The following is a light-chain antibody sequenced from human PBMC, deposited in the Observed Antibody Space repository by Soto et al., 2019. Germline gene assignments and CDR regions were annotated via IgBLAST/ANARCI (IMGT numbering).Light chain of an antibody. CDR1: QAIAVN. J-gene: IGKJ4*01. CDR3: QKYNSAPLT. V-gene: IGKV1-27*01. CDR2: AAS. Sequence: DIQVTQSPSSLSASLGDRVTITCRANQAIAVNLAWFQQKPGKVPKLLIYAASALQSGVPSRFSGSGSGTDFTLTISSLQPEDIATYYCQKYNSAPLTFGGGTKVEI.